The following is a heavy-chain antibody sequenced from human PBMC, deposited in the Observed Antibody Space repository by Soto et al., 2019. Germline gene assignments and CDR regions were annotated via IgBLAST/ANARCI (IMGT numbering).Heavy chain of an antibody. CDR1: GFTFSSYS. CDR2: ISSSSSYI. V-gene: IGHV3-21*01. Sequence: GGSLRLSCAASGFTFSSYSMNWVRQAPGKGLEWVSSISSSSSYIYYADSMKGRFTISRDNAKNSLYLQMNSLRAEDTAVYYCANSVHDYSNYWGQGTLVTVSS. CDR3: ANSVHDYSNY. D-gene: IGHD4-4*01. J-gene: IGHJ4*02.